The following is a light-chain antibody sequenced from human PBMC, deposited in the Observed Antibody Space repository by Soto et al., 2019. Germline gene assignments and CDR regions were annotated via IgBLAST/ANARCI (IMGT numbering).Light chain of an antibody. Sequence: QSALTQPRSVSGSPGQSVAISCTGTSSDVGGYNYVSWYQQHPGKAPKLMIYDVNKRPSGVPDRFSGSKSGNTASLTVSGLQAEDEADYYCASYGGRDDMIFGGGTKLTVL. CDR3: ASYGGRDDMI. V-gene: IGLV2-11*01. CDR2: DVN. CDR1: SSDVGGYNY. J-gene: IGLJ2*01.